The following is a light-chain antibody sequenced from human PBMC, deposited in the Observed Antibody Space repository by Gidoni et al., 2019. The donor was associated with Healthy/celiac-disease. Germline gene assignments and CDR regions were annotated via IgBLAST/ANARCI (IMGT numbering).Light chain of an antibody. CDR3: QQRSNWRLIT. Sequence: IVLTQPPATLSLSPGERATLSCRASQSVSSYLAWYQQKPGQAPRLLIYDASNRATGIPARFSGSGSGTDFTLTISSLEPEDFAVYYCQQRSNWRLITFGQGTRLEIK. CDR2: DAS. CDR1: QSVSSY. V-gene: IGKV3-11*01. J-gene: IGKJ5*01.